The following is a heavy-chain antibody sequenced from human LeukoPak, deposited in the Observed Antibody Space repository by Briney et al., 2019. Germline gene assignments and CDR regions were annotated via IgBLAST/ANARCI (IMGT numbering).Heavy chain of an antibody. CDR2: INTNTGNP. V-gene: IGHV7-4-1*02. D-gene: IGHD5-12*01. J-gene: IGHJ4*02. CDR1: GYTFTSYA. Sequence: ASVKVSCKASGYTFTSYAMNWVRQAPGQGLEWMGWINTNTGNPTYAQGFTGRFVFSLDTSVSTAYLQISSLKAEDTAVYYCARDGYSGYDPRGADYWGQGTLVTVSS. CDR3: ARDGYSGYDPRGADY.